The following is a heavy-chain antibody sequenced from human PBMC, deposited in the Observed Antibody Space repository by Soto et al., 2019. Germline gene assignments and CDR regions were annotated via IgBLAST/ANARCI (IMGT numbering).Heavy chain of an antibody. Sequence: SETLSLTCTVSGASVSHYYWNWIRQPPGKGLEWIGYIYYSGSTYYNPSLKGRVTISVDTSKNQFSLKLRSVTAADTAVYYCARSVFPWGQGTLVTVSS. CDR2: IYYSGST. CDR3: ARSVFP. CDR1: GASVSHYY. J-gene: IGHJ5*02. V-gene: IGHV4-59*02.